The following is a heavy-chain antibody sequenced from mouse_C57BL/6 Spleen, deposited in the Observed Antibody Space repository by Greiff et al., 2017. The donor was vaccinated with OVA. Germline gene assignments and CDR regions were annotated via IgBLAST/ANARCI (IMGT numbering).Heavy chain of an antibody. V-gene: IGHV5-9-1*02. D-gene: IGHD2-3*01. J-gene: IGHJ4*01. CDR3: TRSPLFRYPMDY. CDR2: ISSGGDYI. Sequence: EVKLVESGEGLVKPGGSLKLSCAASGFTFSSYAMSWVRQTPEKRLEWVAYISSGGDYIYYADTVKGRFTISRDNARNTLYLQMSSLKSEDTAMYYCTRSPLFRYPMDYWGQGTSVTVSS. CDR1: GFTFSSYA.